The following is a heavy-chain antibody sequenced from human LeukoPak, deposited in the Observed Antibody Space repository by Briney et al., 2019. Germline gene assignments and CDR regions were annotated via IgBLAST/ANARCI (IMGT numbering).Heavy chain of an antibody. D-gene: IGHD3-10*01. CDR1: GGSLNSNSYS. CDR2: ISHMGIA. CDR3: ARRESRGPWPGPFDI. Sequence: SETLSLTCSVSGGSLNSNSYSWGWIRQPPGKGLEWIGTISHMGIANYNPSLKSRVSLSVDTSKKQFSVRLNSVTAADTATYYCARRESRGPWPGPFDIWGQGTMVIVSS. V-gene: IGHV4-39*01. J-gene: IGHJ3*02.